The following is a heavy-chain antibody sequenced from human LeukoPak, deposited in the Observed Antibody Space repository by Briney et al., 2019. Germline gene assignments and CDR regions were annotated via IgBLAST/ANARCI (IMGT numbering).Heavy chain of an antibody. CDR3: ARVPDYGDYTDCFDY. J-gene: IGHJ4*02. Sequence: ASVKVSCKASGYTFTSYGISWVRQAPGQGLEWMGWISAYNGNTNYAQKLQGRVTMTTDTSTSTAYMELRSLRSDDTAVYYCARVPDYGDYTDCFDYWGQGTLVTVSS. CDR2: ISAYNGNT. D-gene: IGHD4-17*01. CDR1: GYTFTSYG. V-gene: IGHV1-18*01.